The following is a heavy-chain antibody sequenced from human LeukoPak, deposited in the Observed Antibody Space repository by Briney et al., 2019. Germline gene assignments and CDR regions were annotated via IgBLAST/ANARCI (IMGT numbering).Heavy chain of an antibody. CDR1: GFTFSSYA. CDR3: ATRKPGYGDSDY. D-gene: IGHD4-17*01. J-gene: IGHJ4*02. CDR2: ISGSGGST. V-gene: IGHV3-23*01. Sequence: QPGASLRLSCAASGFTFSSYAMSCVRQAPGKGLEWVSAISGSGGSTYYADSVKGRFTISRDNSKNTLYLQMNSLRAEDTAVYYCATRKPGYGDSDYWGQGTLVTVSS.